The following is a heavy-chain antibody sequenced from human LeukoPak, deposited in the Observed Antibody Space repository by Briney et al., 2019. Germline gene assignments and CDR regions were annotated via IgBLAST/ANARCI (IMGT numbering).Heavy chain of an antibody. CDR2: INPNSGGT. D-gene: IGHD3-10*01. Sequence: ASVKVSCKASGYTFTGYYMHWVRQAPGQGLEWMGWINPNSGGTNYAQKFQGRVTMTRDTSISTAYMELSRLRSDDTAVYYCARDRRILWFGELFRSSPHYGMDVWGQGTTVTVSS. J-gene: IGHJ6*02. CDR3: ARDRRILWFGELFRSSPHYGMDV. V-gene: IGHV1-2*02. CDR1: GYTFTGYY.